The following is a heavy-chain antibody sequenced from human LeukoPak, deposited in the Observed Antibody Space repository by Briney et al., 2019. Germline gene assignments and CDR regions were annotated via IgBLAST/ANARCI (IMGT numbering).Heavy chain of an antibody. V-gene: IGHV3-23*01. Sequence: HPRGSLRLSCAASGFTFSGYAMSWVRQAPGKGLEWVSAISGSGGSTYYADSVKGRFTISRDNSKNTLYLQMNSLRAEDTAVYYCAKDHYGSGSFRPQYYFDYWGQGTLVTVSS. J-gene: IGHJ4*02. CDR2: ISGSGGST. CDR1: GFTFSGYA. CDR3: AKDHYGSGSFRPQYYFDY. D-gene: IGHD3-10*01.